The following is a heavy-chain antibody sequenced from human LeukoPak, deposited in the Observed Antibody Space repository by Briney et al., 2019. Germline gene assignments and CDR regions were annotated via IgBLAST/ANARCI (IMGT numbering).Heavy chain of an antibody. CDR1: GGSISSYY. Sequence: SETLSLTRTVSGGSISSYYWSWIRQPAGKGLEWIGRIYTSGSTNYSPSLKSRVTMSVDTSKNQFSLKLSSVTAADTAVYYCARDATGTTAPNWFDPWGQGTLVTVSS. D-gene: IGHD1-1*01. CDR3: ARDATGTTAPNWFDP. CDR2: IYTSGST. J-gene: IGHJ5*02. V-gene: IGHV4-4*07.